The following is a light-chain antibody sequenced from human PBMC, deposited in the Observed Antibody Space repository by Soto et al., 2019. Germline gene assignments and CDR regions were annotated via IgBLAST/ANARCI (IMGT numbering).Light chain of an antibody. J-gene: IGKJ4*01. CDR1: QSVSSSY. V-gene: IGKV3-20*01. CDR2: GAS. Sequence: EIVLTQSPGTLSLSPGEGATLSCRASQSVSSSYLAWYQQKPGQAPRQLIYGASSRATGIPDRFSGSGSGTDFTLTITRLEPEDFAVYYCQHYRTSFGGGTRVEI. CDR3: QHYRTS.